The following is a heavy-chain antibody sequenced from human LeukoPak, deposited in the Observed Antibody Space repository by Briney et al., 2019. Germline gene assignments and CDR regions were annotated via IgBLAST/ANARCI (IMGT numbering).Heavy chain of an antibody. J-gene: IGHJ4*02. D-gene: IGHD6-6*01. Sequence: SETLSLTCAVYGGSFSGYYWSWIRQPPGKGLEWIGEINHSGSTNYNPSLKSRVSISVDTSKNQFSLKLNSVTAADTAVYYCARQGYGRSSFFDHWGQGTLVTVSS. CDR3: ARQGYGRSSFFDH. CDR1: GGSFSGYY. CDR2: INHSGST. V-gene: IGHV4-34*01.